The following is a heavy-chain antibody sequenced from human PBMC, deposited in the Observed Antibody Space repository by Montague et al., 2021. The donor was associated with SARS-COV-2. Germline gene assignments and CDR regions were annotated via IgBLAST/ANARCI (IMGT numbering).Heavy chain of an antibody. Sequence: SETLSLTCSVSGHSIWSSDWWTWVRQPPGKGLEWIGEIYHSGSTTYNPSLKSRVTTSVDKSKNQFSLTLTSLTAADTTVYYCARAQKTVSGMLIPPYYFDFWGQGTLVTVSS. V-gene: IGHV4-4*02. CDR1: GHSIWSSDW. J-gene: IGHJ4*02. D-gene: IGHD3-3*01. CDR3: ARAQKTVSGMLIPPYYFDF. CDR2: IYHSGST.